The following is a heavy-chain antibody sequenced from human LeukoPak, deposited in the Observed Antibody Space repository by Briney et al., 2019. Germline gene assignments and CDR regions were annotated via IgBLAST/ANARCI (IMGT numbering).Heavy chain of an antibody. Sequence: GESLKISCKGSGYSFSSYWIGWVRQMPGKGLEWMGIIYPGDSDTRYSPSFQGQVTISVDKSISTAYLQWSSLKASDTAMYYCARARYCSGGSCYAEYWGQGTLVTVSS. D-gene: IGHD2-15*01. J-gene: IGHJ4*02. CDR3: ARARYCSGGSCYAEY. CDR2: IYPGDSDT. V-gene: IGHV5-51*01. CDR1: GYSFSSYW.